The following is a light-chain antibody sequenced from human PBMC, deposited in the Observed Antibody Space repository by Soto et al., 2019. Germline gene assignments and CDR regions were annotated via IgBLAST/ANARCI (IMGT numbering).Light chain of an antibody. CDR3: SSYTSRSTYV. J-gene: IGLJ1*01. CDR1: SSDVGSSNG. Sequence: QSALTQPPSVSGSPGQSVAISCTGTSSDVGSSNGVSWYQQPPGTAPKLMIYDVSNRPSGVPDRFSGSKSGNTASLTISGLQAEDEDDYYCSSYTSRSTYVFGTGTKLTVL. V-gene: IGLV2-18*02. CDR2: DVS.